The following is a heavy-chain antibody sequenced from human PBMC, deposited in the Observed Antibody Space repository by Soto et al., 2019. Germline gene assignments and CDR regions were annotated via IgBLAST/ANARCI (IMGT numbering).Heavy chain of an antibody. CDR2: ISGSGTTT. V-gene: IGHV3-23*01. CDR3: ARDDYRGDSGAFDF. CDR1: GFTSTNYV. Sequence: GGSLRLSCAASGFTSTNYVMNWVRQAPGKGLEWVSSISGSGTTTFYADSVKGRFIISRDNAKNSLYLQMLSLRAEDTAVYYCARDDYRGDSGAFDFWGQGTLVTVSS. D-gene: IGHD2-21*02. J-gene: IGHJ4*02.